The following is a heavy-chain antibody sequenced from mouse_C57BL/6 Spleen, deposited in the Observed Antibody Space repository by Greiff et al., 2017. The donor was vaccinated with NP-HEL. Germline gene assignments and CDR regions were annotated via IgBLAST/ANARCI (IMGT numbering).Heavy chain of an antibody. Sequence: EVKVVESGGGLVKPGGSLKLSCAASGFTFSSYTMSWVRQTPEKRLEWVATISGGGGNTYYPDSVTGRFTISRDNAKNTLYLQMSSLRSEDTALYYCARQGHYGYDDGDWYFDVWGTGTTVTVSS. CDR3: ARQGHYGYDDGDWYFDV. J-gene: IGHJ1*03. CDR2: ISGGGGNT. CDR1: GFTFSSYT. V-gene: IGHV5-9*01. D-gene: IGHD2-2*01.